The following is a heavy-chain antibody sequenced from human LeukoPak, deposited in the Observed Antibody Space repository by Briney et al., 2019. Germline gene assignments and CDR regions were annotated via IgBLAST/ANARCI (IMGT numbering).Heavy chain of an antibody. CDR2: INPNSGGT. CDR3: ARGNYSSSWYFDY. Sequence: ASVKVSCKASGYTFTGYYMHWVRQAPGQGLEWMGWINPNSGGTNYAQKFQGRVTMTRDTSISIAYMELSRLRSDDTAVYYCARGNYSSSWYFDYWGQGTLVTVSS. D-gene: IGHD6-13*01. CDR1: GYTFTGYY. J-gene: IGHJ4*02. V-gene: IGHV1-2*02.